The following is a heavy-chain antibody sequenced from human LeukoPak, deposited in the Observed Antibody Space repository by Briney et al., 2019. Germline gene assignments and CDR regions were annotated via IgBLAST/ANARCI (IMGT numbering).Heavy chain of an antibody. Sequence: PGGSLRLSCAASGFTFSSYVMHWVRQAPGKGLEWVSVISYDESNKYYADSVRGRFTISRDNSKNTLYLQMNSLRAEDTAVYYCARDGHGSGSYYNEMDYWGQGTLVTVSS. J-gene: IGHJ4*02. CDR3: ARDGHGSGSYYNEMDY. CDR1: GFTFSSYV. D-gene: IGHD3-10*01. CDR2: ISYDESNK. V-gene: IGHV3-30*04.